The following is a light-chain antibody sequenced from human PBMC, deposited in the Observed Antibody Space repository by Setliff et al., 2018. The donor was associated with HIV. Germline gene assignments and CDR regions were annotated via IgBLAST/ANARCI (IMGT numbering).Light chain of an antibody. Sequence: QSVLTQPASVSGSPGQSITISCIGTSSDVGGYDFVSWYQQRPGKAPKLIIFDVSERPSGVSHRFSGSKSGNTASQTISGLQTEDETDYFCASYRSPATYVFGIGTRSPS. CDR3: ASYRSPATYV. V-gene: IGLV2-14*03. CDR2: DVS. J-gene: IGLJ1*01. CDR1: SSDVGGYDF.